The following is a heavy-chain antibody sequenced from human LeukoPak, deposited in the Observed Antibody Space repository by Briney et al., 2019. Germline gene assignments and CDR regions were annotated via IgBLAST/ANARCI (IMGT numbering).Heavy chain of an antibody. V-gene: IGHV4-59*11. CDR2: IFNSGNT. CDR1: GDSINSHY. D-gene: IGHD4-11*01. Sequence: PSATLSLTCTVFGDSINSHYWSCVRQAPGKGLEWIGYIFNSGNTNYSPSLKSRVTISIDTSKKQFSLRLTSVTTADTAVYFCARTGDYSRSTGGWFDPWGQGTLVTVSS. CDR3: ARTGDYSRSTGGWFDP. J-gene: IGHJ5*02.